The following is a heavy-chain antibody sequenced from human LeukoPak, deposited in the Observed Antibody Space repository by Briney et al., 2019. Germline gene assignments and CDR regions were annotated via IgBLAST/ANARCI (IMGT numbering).Heavy chain of an antibody. CDR2: IYYSGST. CDR3: ARDSLAYCGGDCYDHNWFDP. D-gene: IGHD2-21*02. Sequence: SETLSLTCTVSGGSISSYYWSWIRQPPGKGLEWIGYIYYSGSTNYNPSLKSRVTMSVDTSKNQFSLKLSSVTAADTAVYYCARDSLAYCGGDCYDHNWFDPWGQGTLVTVSS. V-gene: IGHV4-59*12. CDR1: GGSISSYY. J-gene: IGHJ5*02.